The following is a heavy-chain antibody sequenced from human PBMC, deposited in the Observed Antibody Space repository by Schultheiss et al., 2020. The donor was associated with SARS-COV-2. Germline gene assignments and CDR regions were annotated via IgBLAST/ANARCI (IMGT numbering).Heavy chain of an antibody. D-gene: IGHD4-23*01. CDR1: GYSISSGYY. Sequence: SETLSLTCTVSGYSISSGYYWSWIRQPPGKGLEWIGRIYTSGSTNYNPSLKSRVTISVDTSKNQFSLKLSSVTAADTAVYYCAVVNSLRGVDYWGQGTLVTVSS. V-gene: IGHV4-38-2*02. J-gene: IGHJ4*02. CDR3: AVVNSLRGVDY. CDR2: IYTSGST.